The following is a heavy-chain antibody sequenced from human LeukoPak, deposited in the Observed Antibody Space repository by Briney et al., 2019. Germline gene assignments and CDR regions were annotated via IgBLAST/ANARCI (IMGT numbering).Heavy chain of an antibody. V-gene: IGHV3-30-3*01. CDR1: RFTFSSYA. CDR2: ISYDGSNK. J-gene: IGHJ4*02. CDR3: ARETNTYYDFRSGYSIDY. D-gene: IGHD3-3*01. Sequence: GGSLRLSSAASRFTFSSYAMHWVRQAPGKGLEWVAVISYDGSNKYYADSVKGRFTISRDNSKNTLYLQMNSLRAEDTAVYYCARETNTYYDFRSGYSIDYWGQGTLVTVSS.